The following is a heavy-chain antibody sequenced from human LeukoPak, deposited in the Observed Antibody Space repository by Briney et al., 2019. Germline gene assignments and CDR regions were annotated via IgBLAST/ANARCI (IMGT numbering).Heavy chain of an antibody. J-gene: IGHJ4*02. D-gene: IGHD3-10*01. CDR2: TYYSGST. CDR3: ARDGRAGSLFAY. V-gene: IGHV4-59*01. Sequence: SETLSLTCTVSGVSISSYYWSWIRQPPGKGLDWIGYTYYSGSTNYNPSLKSRVTISVDTSKNQFSLKLSSVTAADTAIYYCARDGRAGSLFAYWGQGTLVTASS. CDR1: GVSISSYY.